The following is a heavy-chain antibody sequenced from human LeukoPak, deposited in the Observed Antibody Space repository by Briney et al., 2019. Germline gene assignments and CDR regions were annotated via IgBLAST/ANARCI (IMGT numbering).Heavy chain of an antibody. CDR1: GYTFTGYY. Sequence: ASVKVSCKASGYTFTGYYMHWVRQAPGQGLEWMGWINPNSGGTNYAQKFQGRVTMTRDTSISTAYMELSRLRSDDTAVYYCARGSSGWENWFDPWGQGTLVTVSS. D-gene: IGHD6-19*01. CDR2: INPNSGGT. CDR3: ARGSSGWENWFDP. V-gene: IGHV1-2*02. J-gene: IGHJ5*02.